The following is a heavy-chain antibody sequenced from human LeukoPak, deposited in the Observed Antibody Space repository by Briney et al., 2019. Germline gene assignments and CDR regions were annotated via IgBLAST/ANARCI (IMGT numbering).Heavy chain of an antibody. CDR2: IDPKSGDT. D-gene: IGHD3-16*02. CDR3: AREADIVSFDL. V-gene: IGHV1-2*02. J-gene: IGHJ2*01. Sequence: ASVKVSCKASGYTFTGNHVHWVRQAPGEGLEWMGWIDPKSGDTKHAQKFQDRVAMTSDTSISTAYMELSGLRSDDTAVYFCAREADIVSFDLWGRGTLVTVSP. CDR1: GYTFTGNH.